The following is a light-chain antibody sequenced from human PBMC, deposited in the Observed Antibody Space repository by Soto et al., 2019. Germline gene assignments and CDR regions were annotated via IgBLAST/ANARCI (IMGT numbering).Light chain of an antibody. Sequence: DIQMTQSPSSVSASVGDRVSITCRARQDIGDWLAWYQQKPGKAPKLLVYAASSLQSGVPSRFSGSGSGTDFTLTISSLQPEDFAPYYCQQGYSFPVTFGGGTKVEIK. V-gene: IGKV1-12*01. CDR1: QDIGDW. J-gene: IGKJ4*01. CDR3: QQGYSFPVT. CDR2: AAS.